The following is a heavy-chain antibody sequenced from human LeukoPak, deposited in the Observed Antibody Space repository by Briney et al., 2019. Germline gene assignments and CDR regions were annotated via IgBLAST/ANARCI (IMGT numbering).Heavy chain of an antibody. Sequence: GGSLRLSCAASGFTFSSYGMHWVRQAPGKGLEWVAFTRYDGSNKQYADSVKGRFSISRDNSKNTLYLQMNSLRPEDTAVYYCAKEKESYDFWSGSTYSNYWGQGTLVTVSS. D-gene: IGHD3-3*01. V-gene: IGHV3-30*02. J-gene: IGHJ4*02. CDR3: AKEKESYDFWSGSTYSNY. CDR1: GFTFSSYG. CDR2: TRYDGSNK.